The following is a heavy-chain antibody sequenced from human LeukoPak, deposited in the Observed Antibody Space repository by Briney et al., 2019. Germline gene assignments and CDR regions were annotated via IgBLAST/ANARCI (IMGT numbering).Heavy chain of an antibody. D-gene: IGHD2-15*01. CDR2: IYYGGGT. Sequence: SETLSLTCTVSGGSISSYYWSWLRQPPGKGLEWLGYIYYGGGTNYNPSLKSRVTISVDTSKIHFSLKLSSVTAADTAAYYCARHRGGFDLWGQGTMVTVSS. CDR3: ARHRGGFDL. J-gene: IGHJ3*01. CDR1: GGSISSYY. V-gene: IGHV4-59*01.